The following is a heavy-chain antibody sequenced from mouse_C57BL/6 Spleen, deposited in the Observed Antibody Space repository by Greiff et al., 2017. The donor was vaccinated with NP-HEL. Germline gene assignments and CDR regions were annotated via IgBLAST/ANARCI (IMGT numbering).Heavy chain of an antibody. V-gene: IGHV1-22*01. CDR2: INPNNGGT. J-gene: IGHJ3*01. D-gene: IGHD1-1*01. CDR1: GYTFTDYN. Sequence: EVQLQQSGPELVKPGASVKMSCKASGYTFTDYNMHWVKQSHGKSLEWIGYINPNNGGTSYNQKFKGKATLTVNKSSSTAYMELRSLTSEDSAVYDCASQSPLTTEFAYWGQGTLVTVSA. CDR3: ASQSPLTTEFAY.